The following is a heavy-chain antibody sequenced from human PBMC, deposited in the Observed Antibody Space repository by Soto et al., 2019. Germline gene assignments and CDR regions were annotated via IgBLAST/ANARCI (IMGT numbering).Heavy chain of an antibody. CDR2: ISSSGSTI. V-gene: IGHV3-11*01. D-gene: IGHD6-13*01. CDR1: GFTFSDYY. J-gene: IGHJ6*03. Sequence: GGSLRLSCAASGFTFSDYYMSWIRQAPGKGLEWVSYISSSGSTIYYADSVKGRFTISRDNAKNSLYLQMNSLRAEDTAVYFCAKLVYAATYMDVWGRGTTVTVSS. CDR3: AKLVYAATYMDV.